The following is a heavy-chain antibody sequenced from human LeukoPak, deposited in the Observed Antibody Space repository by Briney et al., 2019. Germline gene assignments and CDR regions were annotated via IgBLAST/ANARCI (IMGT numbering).Heavy chain of an antibody. CDR2: IKHSGST. CDR1: GGSFSGYC. V-gene: IGHV4-34*01. J-gene: IGHJ4*02. CDR3: ARDRTSYDFWSGYRDYFDY. Sequence: PAETLSLTCAVYGGSFSGYCWSWIRQPPGKGLEWIAEIKHSGSTNYNPSLKSRVTISVDTSKNQFSLKLSSVTAADTAVYYCARDRTSYDFWSGYRDYFDYWGQGTLVTVSS. D-gene: IGHD3-3*01.